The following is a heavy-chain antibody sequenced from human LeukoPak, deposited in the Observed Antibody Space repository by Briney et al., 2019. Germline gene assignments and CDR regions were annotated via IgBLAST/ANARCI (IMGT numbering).Heavy chain of an antibody. CDR2: ISYDGSNK. V-gene: IGHV3-30*18. Sequence: GGSLRLSCAASGFTFSSYGMHWVRQAPGKGLEWVAVISYDGSNKYYADSVKGRFTISRDNSKNTLYLQMNSLRAEDTAVYYCAKVRSRWLVRGSVDYWGQGTLVTVSS. D-gene: IGHD6-19*01. CDR3: AKVRSRWLVRGSVDY. CDR1: GFTFSSYG. J-gene: IGHJ4*02.